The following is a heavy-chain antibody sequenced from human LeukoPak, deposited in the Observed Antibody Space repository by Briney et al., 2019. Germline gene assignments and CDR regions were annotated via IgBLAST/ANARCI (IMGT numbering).Heavy chain of an antibody. J-gene: IGHJ3*02. D-gene: IGHD1-26*01. Sequence: ASVKVSCKASGYTFTGYYMHWVRQAPAQGLEWMGWINPNSGGTNYAQKFQGRVTMTRDTSISTAYMELSRLRSDDTAVYYCARTSGSYFPGSDAFDIWGQGTMVTVSS. CDR2: INPNSGGT. V-gene: IGHV1-2*02. CDR1: GYTFTGYY. CDR3: ARTSGSYFPGSDAFDI.